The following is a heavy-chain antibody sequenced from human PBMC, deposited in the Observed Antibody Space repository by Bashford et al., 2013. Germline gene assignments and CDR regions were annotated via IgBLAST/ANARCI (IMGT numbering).Heavy chain of an antibody. Sequence: SETLSLTCAVSGGSISSGGYSWSWIRQPPGKGLEWIGYIYYSGSTYYNPSLKSRVTISEDTAKNQFSLKLSSVTAADTAVYYCASYSGNLYYFDYWGQGTLVTVSS. D-gene: IGHD1-26*01. CDR3: ASYSGNLYYFDY. CDR1: GGSISSGGYS. V-gene: IGHV4-30-2*05. J-gene: IGHJ4*02. CDR2: IYYSGST.